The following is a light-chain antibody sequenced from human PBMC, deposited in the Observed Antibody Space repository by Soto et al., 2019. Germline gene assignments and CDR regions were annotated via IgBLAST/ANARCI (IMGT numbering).Light chain of an antibody. V-gene: IGKV3-20*01. CDR3: QYRNHRPLT. CDR1: QSVSNNY. J-gene: IGKJ4*02. Sequence: DIVLTQSPGTLSLSPGERATLSCRASQSVSNNYLAWYQQKPDQAPRLLIYGASNRATGIPARFRGSGSGTDFPLTISNREPEDSPVHSRQYRNHRPLTLTAGTKVDIK. CDR2: GAS.